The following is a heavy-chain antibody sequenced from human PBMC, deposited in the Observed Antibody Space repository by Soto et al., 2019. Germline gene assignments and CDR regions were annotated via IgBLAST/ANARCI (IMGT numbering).Heavy chain of an antibody. Sequence: GASVKVSCKASGYTFTGYYMHWVRQAPGQGLEWMGWINPNSGGTNYAQKFQGRVTMTRDTSISTAYMELSRLRSDGTAVYYCARAGSSSFYYYYGMDVWGQGTTVTVSS. J-gene: IGHJ6*02. CDR1: GYTFTGYY. CDR3: ARAGSSSFYYYYGMDV. CDR2: INPNSGGT. V-gene: IGHV1-2*02. D-gene: IGHD6-13*01.